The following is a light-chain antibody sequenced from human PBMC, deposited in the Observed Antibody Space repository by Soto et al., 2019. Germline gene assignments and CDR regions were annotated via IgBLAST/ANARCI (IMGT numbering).Light chain of an antibody. CDR1: QSVSSRD. V-gene: IGKV3-20*01. CDR3: QQFGSSPLTWT. CDR2: GAS. J-gene: IGKJ1*01. Sequence: EIVLTQSPGTLSLSPGERATLPCRASQSVSSRDLAWYQQKPGQAPRLLIYGASSRATGIPDRFSGSGSGTDFTLTISRLEPEDFAVYYCQQFGSSPLTWTFGQGTKVEIK.